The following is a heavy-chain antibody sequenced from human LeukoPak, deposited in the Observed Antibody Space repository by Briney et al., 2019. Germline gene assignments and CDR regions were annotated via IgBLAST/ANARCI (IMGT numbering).Heavy chain of an antibody. Sequence: GGYLSFSCAASGFTFSSYAMSWVRQAPGKGLKWGSAISGSGGSTYYADSVKGRFTISRDNSKNTLYLQMNSLRAEDTAVYYCAKDVRPAQNYFDYWGQGTLVTVSS. V-gene: IGHV3-23*01. CDR1: GFTFSSYA. CDR2: ISGSGGST. CDR3: AKDVRPAQNYFDY. J-gene: IGHJ4*02.